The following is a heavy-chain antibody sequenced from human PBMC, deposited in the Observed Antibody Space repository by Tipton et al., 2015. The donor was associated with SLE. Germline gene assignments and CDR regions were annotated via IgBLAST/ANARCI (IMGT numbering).Heavy chain of an antibody. V-gene: IGHV4-34*01. CDR3: ARHGGHLTGYSWAFDI. D-gene: IGHD3-9*01. CDR1: GGSFSGYY. Sequence: TLSLTCAVYGGSFSGYYWSWIRQPPGKGLEWIGEINHSGSTNYNPSLKSRVTISVDTSKNQFSLKLSPVTAADTAVYYCARHGGHLTGYSWAFDIWGQGTMVTVSS. J-gene: IGHJ3*02. CDR2: INHSGST.